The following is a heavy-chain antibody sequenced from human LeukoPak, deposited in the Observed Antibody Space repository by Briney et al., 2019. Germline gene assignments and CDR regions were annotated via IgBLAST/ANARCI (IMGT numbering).Heavy chain of an antibody. V-gene: IGHV3-30*18. D-gene: IGHD3-16*01. J-gene: IGHJ4*02. Sequence: GGSLRLSCAASGFTFSSYGMHWVRQAPGKGREWVAVISYDGSNKYYADSVKGRFTISRDNSKNTLYLQMNSLRAEDTAVYYCAKDSRAGGYFDYWGQGTLVTVSS. CDR1: GFTFSSYG. CDR2: ISYDGSNK. CDR3: AKDSRAGGYFDY.